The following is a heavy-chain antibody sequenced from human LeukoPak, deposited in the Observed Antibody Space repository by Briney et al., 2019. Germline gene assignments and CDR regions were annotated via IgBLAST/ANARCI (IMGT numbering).Heavy chain of an antibody. V-gene: IGHV4-4*07. D-gene: IGHD6-19*01. CDR3: ARRAQGSGWYQPGYFDY. CDR2: IYTSGST. CDR1: GGSISSYY. Sequence: SETLSLTCTVSGGSISSYYWSWIRQPAGKGLEWIGRIYTSGSTNYNPSLKSRVAMSVDTSKNQFSLKLSSVTAADTAVYYCARRAQGSGWYQPGYFDYWGQGTLVTVSS. J-gene: IGHJ4*02.